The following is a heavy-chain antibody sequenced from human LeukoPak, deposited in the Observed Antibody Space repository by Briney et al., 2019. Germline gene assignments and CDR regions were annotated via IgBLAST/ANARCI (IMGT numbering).Heavy chain of an antibody. CDR2: IGGSGGST. J-gene: IGHJ4*02. CDR1: GFTFSSYA. CDR3: AKPYYYDSSGYSHFDY. D-gene: IGHD3-22*01. V-gene: IGHV3-23*01. Sequence: GGSLRLTCAASGFTFSSYAMSWVRQAPGKGLGWVSSIGGSGGSTYYADSVKGRFTISRDNSKNTLYLQMNSLRAEDTAVYYCAKPYYYDSSGYSHFDYWGQGTLVTVSS.